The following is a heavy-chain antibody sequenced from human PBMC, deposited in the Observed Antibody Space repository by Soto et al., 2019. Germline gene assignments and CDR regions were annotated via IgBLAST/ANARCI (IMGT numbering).Heavy chain of an antibody. D-gene: IGHD6-13*01. J-gene: IGHJ4*02. CDR2: ISGGTSST. V-gene: IGHV3-23*01. CDR3: AKERWAAAGTPTLDY. CDR1: GFTFSSYA. Sequence: EVQLLESGGGLGQPGGSLRLSCAASGFTFSSYAMSWVRQAPGKGLEWLSAISGGTSSTYYADSVKGRFTISRDNSKNTLYLQMNSLRAEDTAVYYCAKERWAAAGTPTLDYWGQGTLVTVSS.